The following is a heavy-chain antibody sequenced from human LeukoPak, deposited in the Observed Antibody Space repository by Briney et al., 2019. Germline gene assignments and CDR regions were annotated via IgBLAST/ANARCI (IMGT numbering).Heavy chain of an antibody. D-gene: IGHD2-2*01. CDR2: INPNSGGT. Sequence: ASVKVSCKASGYTFTSYGISWVRQAPGQGLEWMGWINPNSGGTNYAQKFQDRVTMTRDTSISTAYMELSRLRSDDTAVYYCARLLIYCSSTSCYERGFDYWGQGTLVTVSS. CDR1: GYTFTSYG. J-gene: IGHJ4*02. CDR3: ARLLIYCSSTSCYERGFDY. V-gene: IGHV1-2*02.